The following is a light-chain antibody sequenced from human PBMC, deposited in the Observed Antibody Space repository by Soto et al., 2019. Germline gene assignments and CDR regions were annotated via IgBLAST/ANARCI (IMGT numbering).Light chain of an antibody. Sequence: EIVMTQSPATLSVSPGERATLSCRASQSVSRNLAWYQQRPGQAPRLLISGASTRATGIAARFSGSGSGTEFTLTISSLQSEDSELYYCQQYSNWPTFGQGTRLEIK. CDR1: QSVSRN. CDR2: GAS. CDR3: QQYSNWPT. J-gene: IGKJ5*01. V-gene: IGKV3-15*01.